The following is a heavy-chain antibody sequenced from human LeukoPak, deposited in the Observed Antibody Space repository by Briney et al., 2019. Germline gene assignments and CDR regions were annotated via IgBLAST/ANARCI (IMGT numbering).Heavy chain of an antibody. CDR2: IKGDGITT. Sequence: GGSLRLSCEASGFTFSSFWMHWVRQAPGKGLVWVARIKGDGITTNYADPAKGRFTVSRDNAKNTVYLQMNSLRAEDTAVCYCAKDLHEIAADYWGQGTLVTVAS. J-gene: IGHJ4*02. D-gene: IGHD2-21*01. CDR1: GFTFSSFW. V-gene: IGHV3-74*01. CDR3: AKDLHEIAADY.